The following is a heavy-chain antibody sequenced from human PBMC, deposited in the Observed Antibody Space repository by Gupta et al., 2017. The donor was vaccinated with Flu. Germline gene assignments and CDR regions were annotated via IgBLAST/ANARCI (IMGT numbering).Heavy chain of an antibody. Sequence: WVRQAPGKGPDLVANITREGSVINYMDFVRGRFTISRDNAKNAVYFQMNSLRVDDTAVYYCARDVGSGDYDSWGQGTLVTVSS. CDR2: ITREGSVI. CDR3: ARDVGSGDYDS. J-gene: IGHJ5*01. D-gene: IGHD4-17*01. V-gene: IGHV3-7*01.